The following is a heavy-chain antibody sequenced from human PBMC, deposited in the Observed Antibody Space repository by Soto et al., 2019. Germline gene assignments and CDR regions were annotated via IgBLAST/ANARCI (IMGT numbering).Heavy chain of an antibody. CDR2: ISYDGSNK. D-gene: IGHD1-26*01. Sequence: GGSLRLSCAASGFTFSSFGMHWVRQAPGKGLEWVAVISYDGSNKYYADSVKGRFTISRDNSKNTLYLQMNSLRAEDTAVYYCAKDSSGTYYWLDYWRQGTLVTVSS. J-gene: IGHJ4*02. CDR1: GFTFSSFG. CDR3: AKDSSGTYYWLDY. V-gene: IGHV3-30*18.